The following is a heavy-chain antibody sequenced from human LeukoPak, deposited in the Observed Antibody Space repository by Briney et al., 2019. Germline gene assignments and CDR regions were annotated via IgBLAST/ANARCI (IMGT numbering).Heavy chain of an antibody. J-gene: IGHJ5*02. Sequence: SETLSLTCTVSGGSISSYYWSWIRQPPGKGLEWIGYIYYSGSTNYNPSLKSRVTRSVDTSKNQFSLKLTSVTAADTTVDYCASHGGPTRGGWFAPWGQGTLVTVSS. CDR3: ASHGGPTRGGWFAP. V-gene: IGHV4-59*08. CDR2: IYYSGST. CDR1: GGSISSYY. D-gene: IGHD1-26*01.